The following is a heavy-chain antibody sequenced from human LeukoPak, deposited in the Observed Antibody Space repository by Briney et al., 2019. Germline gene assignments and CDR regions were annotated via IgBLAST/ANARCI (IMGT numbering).Heavy chain of an antibody. CDR3: AREGVYSGWFDY. Sequence: SETLSPTCTVSGGSISIYYWSWIRQPPGKGLEWIGYIYYSGSTHYNPSLKSRVTMSADTSKSQFSLKLNSATAADTAVYYCAREGVYSGWFDYWGQGTLVTVSS. V-gene: IGHV4-59*01. CDR2: IYYSGST. CDR1: GGSISIYY. J-gene: IGHJ5*01. D-gene: IGHD4-11*01.